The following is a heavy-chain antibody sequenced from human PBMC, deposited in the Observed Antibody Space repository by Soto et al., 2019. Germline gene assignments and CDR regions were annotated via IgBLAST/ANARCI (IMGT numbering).Heavy chain of an antibody. CDR2: VSYDGNKK. J-gene: IGHJ4*02. V-gene: IGHV3-30-3*01. CDR1: GFTFSTYA. CDR3: ARALYYDFWSGYYCGPDY. D-gene: IGHD3-3*01. Sequence: QVQLVESGGGVVQPGRSLRLSCAASGFTFSTYAMHWVRQAPGKGLEWVAVVSYDGNKKYYADSVKGRFTISRDNSKNTLYLQMSSLRPEDTAVYYCARALYYDFWSGYYCGPDYWGQGTLVTVSS.